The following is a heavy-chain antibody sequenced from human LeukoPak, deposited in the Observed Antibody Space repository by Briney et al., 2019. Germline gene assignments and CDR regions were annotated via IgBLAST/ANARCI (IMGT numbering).Heavy chain of an antibody. V-gene: IGHV1-2*02. CDR1: GYTFTSYG. J-gene: IGHJ4*02. Sequence: GASVKVSCKASGYTFTSYGISWVRQAPGQGLEWMGWINPNSGGTNYAQKFQGRVTMTRDTSISTAYMELSRLRSDDTAVYYCARGGRSNPLFDYWGQGTLVTVSS. CDR3: ARGGRSNPLFDY. D-gene: IGHD6-25*01. CDR2: INPNSGGT.